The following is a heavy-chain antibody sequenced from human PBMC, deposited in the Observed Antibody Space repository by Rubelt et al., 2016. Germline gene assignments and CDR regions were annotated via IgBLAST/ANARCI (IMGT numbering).Heavy chain of an antibody. Sequence: EVQLLESGGGSVQPGGSLRLSCAASGFTFTNYAMSWVRQAPGKGLEWVSAIYSDGDTYYADSVKGRFTISRDNSKNTLYLQMNSLRAEDTAVYYCAEHGVDQKIYGQFDYWGQGTLVTVSS. J-gene: IGHJ4*02. V-gene: IGHV3-23*05. CDR1: GFTFTNYA. D-gene: IGHD3-10*01. CDR2: IYSDGDT. CDR3: AEHGVDQKIYGQFDY.